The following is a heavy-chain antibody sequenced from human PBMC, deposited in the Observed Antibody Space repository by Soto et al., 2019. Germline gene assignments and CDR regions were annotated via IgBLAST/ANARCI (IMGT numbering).Heavy chain of an antibody. D-gene: IGHD3-9*01. CDR2: IYYSGST. V-gene: IGHV4-59*08. Sequence: PSETLSLTCTVSGGSISSYYWSWIRQPPGKGLEWIGYIYYSGSTNYNPSLKSRVTISVDTSKNQFSLKLSSVTAADTAVYYCARVTYYDILYFGYWGQGTLVTVSS. CDR1: GGSISSYY. J-gene: IGHJ4*02. CDR3: ARVTYYDILYFGY.